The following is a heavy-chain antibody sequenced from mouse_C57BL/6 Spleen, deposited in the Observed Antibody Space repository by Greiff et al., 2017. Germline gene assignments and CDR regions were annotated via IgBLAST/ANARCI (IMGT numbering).Heavy chain of an antibody. D-gene: IGHD2-3*01. J-gene: IGHJ3*01. V-gene: IGHV1-42*01. CDR1: GYSFTGYY. Sequence: EVQLQQSGPELVKPGASVKISCKASGYSFTGYYMNWVKQSPEKSLEWIGEINPSTGGTTYNQKFKAKATLTVDKSSSTAYMQLKSLTSEDSAVYYCARSPYDGYYDAWFAYWGQGTLVTVSA. CDR3: ARSPYDGYYDAWFAY. CDR2: INPSTGGT.